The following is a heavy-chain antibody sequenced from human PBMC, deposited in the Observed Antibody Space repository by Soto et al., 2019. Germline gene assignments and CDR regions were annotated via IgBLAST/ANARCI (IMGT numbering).Heavy chain of an antibody. V-gene: IGHV3-30-3*01. D-gene: IGHD2-15*01. CDR3: ARAGCDGGTRYTLVGLRYGMDV. Sequence: QVQLVESGGGVVQPGRSLRLSCAASGFTFSNYAMYWVRQAPGKGLEWVAVISYDGNNKYYADSVKGRFTISRDNSKKALYLQMNILRAEDTAVYYCARAGCDGGTRYTLVGLRYGMDVWGQGTTVTVSS. J-gene: IGHJ6*02. CDR1: GFTFSNYA. CDR2: ISYDGNNK.